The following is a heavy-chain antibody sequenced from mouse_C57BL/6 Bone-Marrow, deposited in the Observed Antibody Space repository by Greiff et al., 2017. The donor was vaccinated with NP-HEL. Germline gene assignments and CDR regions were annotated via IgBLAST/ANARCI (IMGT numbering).Heavy chain of an antibody. CDR3: ARYDCAWFAY. J-gene: IGHJ3*01. V-gene: IGHV5-4*03. Sequence: DVMLVESGGGLVKPGGSLKLSCAASGFTFSSYAMSWVRQTPEKRLEWVATISDGGSYTYYPDNVKGRFTISRDNAKNNLYLQMSHLKSEDTAMYYCARYDCAWFAYWGQGTLVTVSA. CDR2: ISDGGSYT. CDR1: GFTFSSYA. D-gene: IGHD2-4*01.